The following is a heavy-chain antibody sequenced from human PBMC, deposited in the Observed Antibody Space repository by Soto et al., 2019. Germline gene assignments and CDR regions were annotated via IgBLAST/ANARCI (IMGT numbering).Heavy chain of an antibody. CDR3: ARHIAVLRFLEWLPGPLDY. V-gene: IGHV5-51*01. J-gene: IGHJ4*02. CDR2: IYPGDSDT. CDR1: GYSFTSYW. D-gene: IGHD3-3*01. Sequence: GESLKISCKGSGYSFTSYWIGWVRQMPGKGLEWMGIIYPGDSDTRYSPSFQGQVTISADKSISTAYLQWSSLKASDTAMYYCARHIAVLRFLEWLPGPLDYWGQGTLVTVSS.